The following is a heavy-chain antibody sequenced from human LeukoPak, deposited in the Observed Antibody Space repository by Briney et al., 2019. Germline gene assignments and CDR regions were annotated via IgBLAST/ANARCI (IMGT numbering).Heavy chain of an antibody. J-gene: IGHJ6*03. CDR2: ISATGGRT. Sequence: GGSRRLSCAASGFTFSNFAMSWVRQAPGKGLEWVSTISATGGRTDYADSVKGRFTISRDNSKNTLSLQMNSLRAEDTAMYYCARDPQTYYDFWSGYFGDSYYMDVWGKGTTVTVSS. V-gene: IGHV3-23*01. CDR3: ARDPQTYYDFWSGYFGDSYYMDV. CDR1: GFTFSNFA. D-gene: IGHD3-3*01.